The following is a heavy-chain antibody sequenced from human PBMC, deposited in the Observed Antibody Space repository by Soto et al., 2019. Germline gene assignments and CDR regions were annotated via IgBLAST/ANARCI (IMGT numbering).Heavy chain of an antibody. Sequence: QVQLQESGPGLVKPSQTLSLTCTVSGGSISSGDYYWSWIRQPPGKGLEWIGYIYYSGSTYYNPSLKSRVTKSVDTSKNQFSLKLISVTAADTAVYYCAREGGVGYGYGFRSDGMDVWGQGTTVTVSS. CDR1: GGSISSGDYY. CDR2: IYYSGST. CDR3: AREGGVGYGYGFRSDGMDV. D-gene: IGHD5-18*01. V-gene: IGHV4-30-4*01. J-gene: IGHJ6*02.